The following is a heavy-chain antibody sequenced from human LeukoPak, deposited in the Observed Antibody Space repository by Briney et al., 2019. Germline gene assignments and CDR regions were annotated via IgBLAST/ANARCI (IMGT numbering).Heavy chain of an antibody. CDR2: IYPAESES. D-gene: IGHD1-26*01. J-gene: IGHJ4*02. CDR3: ARRNSGSRFDY. Sequence: KRGESLKISCKGSGYSFSNYWIAWVRQMPGKGLEWMGIIYPAESESRYSPSFEGQVTMSADKSISTAYLQWTSLKASDTPMYYCARRNSGSRFDYWGQGILVTVSS. V-gene: IGHV5-51*01. CDR1: GYSFSNYW.